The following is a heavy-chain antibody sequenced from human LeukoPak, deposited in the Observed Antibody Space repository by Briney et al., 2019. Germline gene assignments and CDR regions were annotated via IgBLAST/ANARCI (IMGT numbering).Heavy chain of an antibody. V-gene: IGHV4-59*12. CDR3: ARETSIAARRVDYYYYMDV. J-gene: IGHJ6*03. CDR2: IYYSGST. Sequence: SETLSLTCTVSGGSLSSYYWSWIRQPPGKGLGWVGYIYYSGSTNYNPSLKSRVTISVDTSKNQFSLKLSSVTAADTAVYYCARETSIAARRVDYYYYMDVWGKGTTVTVSS. CDR1: GGSLSSYY. D-gene: IGHD6-6*01.